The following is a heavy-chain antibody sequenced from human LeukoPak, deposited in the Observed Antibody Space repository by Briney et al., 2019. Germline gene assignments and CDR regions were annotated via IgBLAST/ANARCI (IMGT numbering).Heavy chain of an antibody. V-gene: IGHV3-30-3*01. CDR2: ISSDGTNK. CDR3: GRDLTTLVLPGYYYGMDV. J-gene: IGHJ6*02. D-gene: IGHD2-15*01. CDR1: GFTFRSYA. Sequence: PGGSLRLSCVASGFTFRSYAMHWVRQAPGKGLEWVIVISSDGTNKYYADSVKGRFTVSRDNSKNTLYLQMNSLRDKDTAVYYCGRDLTTLVLPGYYYGMDVWGQGTTVTVSS.